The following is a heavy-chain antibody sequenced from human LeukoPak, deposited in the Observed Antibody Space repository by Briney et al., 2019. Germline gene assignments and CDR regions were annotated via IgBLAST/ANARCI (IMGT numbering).Heavy chain of an antibody. J-gene: IGHJ4*02. CDR3: VRSSYGSGSYYRFDY. CDR2: ISYDGSNK. Sequence: PGGSLRLSRAASGFTFSGYGMSWVRQAPGKGLEWVAVISYDGSNKYYADSVKGRFTISRDNSKNTLYLQMNSLRAEDTAVYYCVRSSYGSGSYYRFDYWGQGTLVTVSS. V-gene: IGHV3-30*03. D-gene: IGHD3-10*01. CDR1: GFTFSGYG.